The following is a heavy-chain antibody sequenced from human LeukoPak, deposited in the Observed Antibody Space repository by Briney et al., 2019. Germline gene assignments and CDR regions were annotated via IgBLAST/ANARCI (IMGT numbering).Heavy chain of an antibody. CDR3: AKGDTAMGSYLDY. J-gene: IGHJ4*02. CDR1: GFTFTDYA. CDR2: ISGAGGGT. D-gene: IGHD5-18*01. V-gene: IGHV3-23*01. Sequence: GGSLRLSCAVSGFTFTDYAMTWVRQAPGKGLEWVSGISGAGGGTYYAASVKGRFTISRDNSKNTVYLQMNSLRAEDTAVYYCAKGDTAMGSYLDYWGQGTLVTVSS.